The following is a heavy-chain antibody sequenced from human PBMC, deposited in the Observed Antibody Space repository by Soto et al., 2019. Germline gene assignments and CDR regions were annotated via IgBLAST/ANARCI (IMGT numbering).Heavy chain of an antibody. CDR2: INAGNGNT. CDR1: GYSFTSYA. D-gene: IGHD3-22*01. Sequence: QVQLVQSGAEEKKPGASVKVSCKASGYSFTSYAIHWVRQAPGQRLEWMGWINAGNGNTKIPQKFRGRVTITRDTAASTAYMEVSSLRSEDTAVYYCARAAYYYDSSGYYPGDYWCQGSLVTVSS. V-gene: IGHV1-3*05. CDR3: ARAAYYYDSSGYYPGDY. J-gene: IGHJ4*02.